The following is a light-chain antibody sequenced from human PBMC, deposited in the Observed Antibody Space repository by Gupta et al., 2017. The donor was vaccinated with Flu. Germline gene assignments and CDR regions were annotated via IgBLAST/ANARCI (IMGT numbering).Light chain of an antibody. V-gene: IGKV1D-12*01. CDR2: ESS. CDR1: QDVRNY. Sequence: DIQLTQSPSFVSASVGDRVTITCRASQDVRNYLVWYQQRPGEAPKLLIYESSTLQDGVPSRFSGSGSGTHFTLTISGLQPEDFATYYCQQANRLPITVGQGTRLEIK. CDR3: QQANRLPIT. J-gene: IGKJ5*01.